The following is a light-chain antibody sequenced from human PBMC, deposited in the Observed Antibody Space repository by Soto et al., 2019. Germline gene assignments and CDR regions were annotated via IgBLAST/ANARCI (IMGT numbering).Light chain of an antibody. CDR3: QQYGSSTPLT. CDR1: QSVSSSY. V-gene: IGKV3-20*01. CDR2: GAS. J-gene: IGKJ4*01. Sequence: EIVLTQSPGTLSLSPGERATLSCRASQSVSSSYLAWYQQKPGQAPRLLIYGASSRSTGIPDRFSGSGSGRDFTLTISRLEPDDFAVYYCQQYGSSTPLTFGGGTKVEIK.